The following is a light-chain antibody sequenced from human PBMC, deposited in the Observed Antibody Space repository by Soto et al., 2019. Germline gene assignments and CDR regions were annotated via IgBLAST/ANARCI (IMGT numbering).Light chain of an antibody. Sequence: EIVLTQSPATLSLSLGERATLSCRASQSVSSYLAWYQQKPGQAPRLLIYDASNRATGIPARFSGSGSGTDFTLTISSLEPEDFVVYYCQQRSSWPPWTFGQGTKVELK. J-gene: IGKJ1*01. V-gene: IGKV3-11*01. CDR2: DAS. CDR1: QSVSSY. CDR3: QQRSSWPPWT.